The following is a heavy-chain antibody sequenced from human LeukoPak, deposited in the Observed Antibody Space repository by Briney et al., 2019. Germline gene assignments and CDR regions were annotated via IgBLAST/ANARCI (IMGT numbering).Heavy chain of an antibody. V-gene: IGHV3-23*01. CDR2: LSGSGAST. CDR3: AKRKGYCSGGSCYYSDY. J-gene: IGHJ4*02. CDR1: GFTFSSYA. Sequence: PGGSLRLSCAASGFTFSSYAMSWVRQAPGKGLEWVSTLSGSGASTSYADSVKGRFTISRDNSKNTLYLQMNSLRAEDTARYYCAKRKGYCSGGSCYYSDYWGQGTLVTVSS. D-gene: IGHD2-15*01.